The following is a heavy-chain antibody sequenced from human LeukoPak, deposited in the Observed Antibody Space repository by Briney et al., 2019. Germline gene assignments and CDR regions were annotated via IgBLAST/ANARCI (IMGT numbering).Heavy chain of an antibody. Sequence: ASVKVSCKASGFTFTSSAMQWVRQARGQRLGWIGWIVVGSGNTNYAQKFQERVTITRDMSTSTAYMELSSLRSEDTAVYYCAATYSSSWYDLTYYYYGMDVWGQGTTVTVSS. J-gene: IGHJ6*02. CDR3: AATYSSSWYDLTYYYYGMDV. V-gene: IGHV1-58*02. CDR2: IVVGSGNT. CDR1: GFTFTSSA. D-gene: IGHD6-13*01.